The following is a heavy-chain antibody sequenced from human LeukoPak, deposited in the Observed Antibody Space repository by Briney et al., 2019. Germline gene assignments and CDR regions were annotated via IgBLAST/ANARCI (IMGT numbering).Heavy chain of an antibody. Sequence: PSETLSLTCTVSGGSISSYYWSWIRQPPGKGLEWIGYIYTSGSTNYNPSLKSRVTISVDTSKNQFSLKLSSVTAADTAVYYCARLFGEVSGWYREFDPWGQGTLVTVSS. J-gene: IGHJ5*02. CDR1: GGSISSYY. CDR3: ARLFGEVSGWYREFDP. CDR2: IYTSGST. D-gene: IGHD6-19*01. V-gene: IGHV4-4*09.